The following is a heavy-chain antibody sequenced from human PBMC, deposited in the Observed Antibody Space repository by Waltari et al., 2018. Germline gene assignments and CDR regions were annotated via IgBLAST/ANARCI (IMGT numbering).Heavy chain of an antibody. Sequence: QVQLQQWGAGLLKPSETLSLTCAVYGGSFSGYYWSWIRQPPGKGLEWIGEINHSGSTNYNPSLKGRVTISVDTSKNQFSLKLSSVTAADTAVYYCARGRVDFWSGYGNYFDYWGQGTLVTVSS. J-gene: IGHJ4*02. D-gene: IGHD3-3*01. CDR3: ARGRVDFWSGYGNYFDY. V-gene: IGHV4-34*01. CDR1: GGSFSGYY. CDR2: INHSGST.